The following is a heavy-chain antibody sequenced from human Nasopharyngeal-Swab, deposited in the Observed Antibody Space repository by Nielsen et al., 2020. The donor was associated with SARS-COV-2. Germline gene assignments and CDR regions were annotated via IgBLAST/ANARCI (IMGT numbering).Heavy chain of an antibody. CDR3: ARHFCGSYFGATFCTGGYYFDY. CDR2: IYPGYSDT. D-gene: IGHD1-26*01. V-gene: IGHV5-51*01. Sequence: KVSCKGSGYSFTSYWIGWVRQMPGKGLEWMGIIYPGYSDTRYSPSFQGQVTISADKSISTAYLQWSSLKASDTAMYYCARHFCGSYFGATFCTGGYYFDYWGQGTLVTVSS. CDR1: GYSFTSYW. J-gene: IGHJ4*02.